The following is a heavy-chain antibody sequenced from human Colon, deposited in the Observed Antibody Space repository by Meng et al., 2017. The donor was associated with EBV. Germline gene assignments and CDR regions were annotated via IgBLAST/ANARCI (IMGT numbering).Heavy chain of an antibody. Sequence: QRQLQDSGPGLVKPSGTLSLTCAVSGGSLSSRNWWSWVRQPPGKGLEWIGEIYHSGSTNYNPSLKSRVTISVDESKNQFSLRLSSVTAADTAVYYCARVGAYCGGDCYHPRWGQGTLVTVSS. D-gene: IGHD2-21*02. CDR2: IYHSGST. V-gene: IGHV4-4*02. CDR3: ARVGAYCGGDCYHPR. J-gene: IGHJ4*02. CDR1: GGSLSSRNW.